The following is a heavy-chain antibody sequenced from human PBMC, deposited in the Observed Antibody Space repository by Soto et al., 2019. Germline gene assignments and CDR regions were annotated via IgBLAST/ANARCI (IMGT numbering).Heavy chain of an antibody. V-gene: IGHV4-34*01. CDR2: INHSGST. CDR3: ARVHSSSWYDPRIAVAGTWFDP. Sequence: QVQLQQWGAGLLKPSETLSLTCAVYGGSFSGYYWSWIRQPPGKGLEWIGEINHSGSTNYNPSLKSRVTISVDTSKNQFSLKLSSVTAADTAVYYCARVHSSSWYDPRIAVAGTWFDPWGQGTLVTVSS. D-gene: IGHD6-19*01. J-gene: IGHJ5*02. CDR1: GGSFSGYY.